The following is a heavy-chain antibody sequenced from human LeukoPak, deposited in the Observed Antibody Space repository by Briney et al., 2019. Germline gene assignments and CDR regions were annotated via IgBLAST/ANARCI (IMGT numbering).Heavy chain of an antibody. CDR2: MSPSTGNT. CDR1: GYTFTSYD. V-gene: IGHV1-8*01. D-gene: IGHD6-13*01. Sequence: ASVKVSCKASGYTFTSYDINWVRQATGQGFEWMGWMSPSTGNTGYAQKFQGRVTMTRYTSVSTAYMELSSLRSEDTAVYYCVGGAPSRGFDFWGQGTLVTVSS. CDR3: VGGAPSRGFDF. J-gene: IGHJ4*02.